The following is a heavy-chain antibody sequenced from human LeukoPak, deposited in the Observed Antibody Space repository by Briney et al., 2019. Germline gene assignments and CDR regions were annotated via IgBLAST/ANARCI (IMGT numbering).Heavy chain of an antibody. CDR3: ARVPNWNYPSFDY. CDR1: GGSISTSDYY. D-gene: IGHD1-7*01. J-gene: IGHJ4*02. Sequence: PSETLSLTFTVSGGSISTSDYYWGWIRQPPGKGLEWIGSVFYSGSTYYNPSLKSRVTISVDTSKNQFSLKLSSVTAADTAVYYCARVPNWNYPSFDYWGQGILLTVSS. CDR2: VFYSGST. V-gene: IGHV4-39*01.